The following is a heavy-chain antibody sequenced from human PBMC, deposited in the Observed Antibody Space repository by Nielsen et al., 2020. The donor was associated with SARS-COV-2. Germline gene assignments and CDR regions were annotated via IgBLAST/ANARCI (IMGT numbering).Heavy chain of an antibody. D-gene: IGHD1-26*01. J-gene: IGHJ5*02. CDR3: ARGQGWELLS. CDR1: GFTFSSYG. V-gene: IGHV3-33*01. CDR2: IWYDGSNK. Sequence: GESLKISCAASGFTFSSYGMHWVRQAPGKGLEWVAVIWYDGSNKYYADSVKGRFTISRDNSKNTLYLQMNSLRAEDTAVYYCARGQGWELLSWGQGTLVTVSS.